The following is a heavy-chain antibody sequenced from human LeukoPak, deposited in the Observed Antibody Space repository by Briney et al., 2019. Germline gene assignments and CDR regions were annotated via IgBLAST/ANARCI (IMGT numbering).Heavy chain of an antibody. V-gene: IGHV3-66*01. J-gene: IGHJ3*02. CDR3: ARSSGSYYGGHAFDI. CDR1: GFTDSSNY. D-gene: IGHD1-26*01. CDR2: IYSGGST. Sequence: GGSLRLSCAASGFTDSSNYMSWVRQAPGKGLEWVSVIYSGGSTYYADSVKGRFTISRDNSKNTLYLQMNSLRAEDTAVYYCARSSGSYYGGHAFDIWGQGTMVTVSS.